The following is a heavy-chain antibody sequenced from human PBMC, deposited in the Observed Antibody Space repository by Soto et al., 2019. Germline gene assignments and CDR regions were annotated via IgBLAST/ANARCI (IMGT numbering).Heavy chain of an antibody. J-gene: IGHJ3*02. V-gene: IGHV1-69*01. CDR2: IIPIFGTA. Sequence: QVQLVQSGAEVKKPGSSVKVSCKASGGTISSYAISWVRQAPGQGLEWMGGIIPIFGTANYAQKFQGRVTITADESTSTAYMELSSLRSEDTAVYYCARAAYYYDTPPDAFDIWGQGTMVTVSS. CDR3: ARAAYYYDTPPDAFDI. CDR1: GGTISSYA. D-gene: IGHD3-22*01.